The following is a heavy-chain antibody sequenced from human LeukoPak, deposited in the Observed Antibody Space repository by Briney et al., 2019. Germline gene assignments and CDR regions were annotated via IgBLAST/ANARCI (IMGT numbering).Heavy chain of an antibody. J-gene: IGHJ6*03. CDR3: ARIAVTSNYYNYVDV. CDR2: INPSGGNT. V-gene: IGHV1-46*01. D-gene: IGHD6-19*01. Sequence: ASVEVSCKASGYSSTSYYIHWVRQAPGQGLEFMGIINPSGGNTNYAQKFQGRVTMTRDTSASRVYMELRSLRSEDTAVYYCARIAVTSNYYNYVDVWGKGTTVTVSS. CDR1: GYSSTSYY.